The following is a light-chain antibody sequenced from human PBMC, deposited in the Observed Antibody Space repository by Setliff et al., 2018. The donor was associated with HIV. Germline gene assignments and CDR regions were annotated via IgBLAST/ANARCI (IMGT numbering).Light chain of an antibody. J-gene: IGLJ1*01. Sequence: QSALTQPASVSGSPGQSITISCTGTHNDVGSYNLVSWYRQHPGKAPKLLIYEVTKRPSGISDRFSASKSDNTASLTISGLQPEDEADYYCCSYTGKNTPNWVFGAGTKVTVL. CDR3: CSYTGKNTPNWV. V-gene: IGLV2-23*02. CDR1: HNDVGSYNL. CDR2: EVT.